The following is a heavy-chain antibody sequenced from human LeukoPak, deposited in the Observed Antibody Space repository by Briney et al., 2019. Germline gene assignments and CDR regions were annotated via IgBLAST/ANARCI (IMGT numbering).Heavy chain of an antibody. D-gene: IGHD3-22*01. Sequence: GGSLRLSCAASGFTFSSYAVYWVRQAPGKGLEWVSSNSGGSTYYADSVKGRFTISRDNSKSTLYPQMNSLRAEDTAVYYCVKGSSDSRPYYFDSWGQGTLVTVSS. V-gene: IGHV3-23*01. CDR1: GFTFSSYA. J-gene: IGHJ4*02. CDR3: VKGSSDSRPYYFDS. CDR2: NSGGST.